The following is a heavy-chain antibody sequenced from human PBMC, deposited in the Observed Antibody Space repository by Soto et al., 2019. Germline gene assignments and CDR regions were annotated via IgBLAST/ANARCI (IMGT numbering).Heavy chain of an antibody. CDR2: IYYSGST. V-gene: IGHV4-31*03. J-gene: IGHJ6*03. CDR1: GGSISSGGYY. CDR3: ARVPYCSSTSCYDGYYYYYMDV. Sequence: SETLSLTCTVSGGSISSGGYYWSWIRQHPGKGLEWIGYIYYSGSTYYNLSLKSRVTISVDTSKNQFSLKLSSVTAADTAVYYCARVPYCSSTSCYDGYYYYYMDVWGKGTTVTVSS. D-gene: IGHD2-2*01.